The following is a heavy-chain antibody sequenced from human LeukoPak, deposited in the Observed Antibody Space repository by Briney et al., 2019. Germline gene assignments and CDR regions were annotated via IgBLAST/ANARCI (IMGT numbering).Heavy chain of an antibody. CDR3: AREEDPTYYYGSGVDY. CDR1: GYTFTSYG. Sequence: ASVKVSCKASGYTFTSYGISWVRQAPGQGLEWMGWIIAYNGNTNYAPKLQGRVTMTTDTSTSTAYMELRSLRSDDTAVYYCAREEDPTYYYGSGVDYWGQGTLVTVSS. J-gene: IGHJ4*02. V-gene: IGHV1-18*01. CDR2: IIAYNGNT. D-gene: IGHD3-10*01.